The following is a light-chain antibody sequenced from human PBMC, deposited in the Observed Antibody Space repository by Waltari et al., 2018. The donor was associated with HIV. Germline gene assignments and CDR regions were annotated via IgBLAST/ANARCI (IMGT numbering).Light chain of an antibody. J-gene: IGKJ1*01. Sequence: DIVLTQSPGTLSLSPGDRVTLYCRDSQSVTSGYLAWYQKKPGQAPSLLIYGVTSSATGISDRSRGSCFGTDFTLTISRLEPEDFAVYYCQQYGSSPRTFGQGTKVEIK. CDR2: GVT. V-gene: IGKV3-20*01. CDR3: QQYGSSPRT. CDR1: QSVTSGY.